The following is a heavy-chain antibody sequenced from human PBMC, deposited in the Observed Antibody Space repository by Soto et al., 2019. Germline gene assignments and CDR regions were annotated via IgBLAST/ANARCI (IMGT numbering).Heavy chain of an antibody. V-gene: IGHV3-53*04. Sequence: EVQLVESGGGLVQPGGSLRLSCAASGFTVSSNYTSWVRQAPGKGLEWVSVIYSGGSTYYADSVKGRFTISRHNSKNTLYLQMNSLRAEDTAVYYCARGSGYSSSWYFDYWGQGTLVTVSS. CDR3: ARGSGYSSSWYFDY. CDR2: IYSGGST. CDR1: GFTVSSNY. J-gene: IGHJ4*02. D-gene: IGHD6-13*01.